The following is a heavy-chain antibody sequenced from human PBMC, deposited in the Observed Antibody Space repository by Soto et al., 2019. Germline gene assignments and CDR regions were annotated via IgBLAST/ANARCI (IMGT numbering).Heavy chain of an antibody. CDR2: INHSGST. J-gene: IGHJ4*02. CDR1: GGSFSGYY. CDR3: ARGSDWNSGVY. D-gene: IGHD1-7*01. Sequence: SETLSLTCAVYGGSFSGYYWSWIRQPPGKGLEWIGEINHSGSTNYNPSLKSRVTISVDTSKNQFSLKLSSVTAADTAVYYCARGSDWNSGVYWGQGTLVTVSS. V-gene: IGHV4-34*01.